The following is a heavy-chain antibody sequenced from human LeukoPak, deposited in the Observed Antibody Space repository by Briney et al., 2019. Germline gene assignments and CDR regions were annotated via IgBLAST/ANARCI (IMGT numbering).Heavy chain of an antibody. J-gene: IGHJ4*02. CDR1: GFTFSSYW. D-gene: IGHD3-3*01. CDR3: ARVLYDFWSGYYFDY. Sequence: PGGSLRLSCAASGFTFSSYWMHWVRQAPGKGLEWVGRARNKANSYTTEYAASVKGRFTISRDDSKNSLYLQMNSLKTEDTAVYYCARVLYDFWSGYYFDYWGQGTLVTVSS. V-gene: IGHV3-72*01. CDR2: ARNKANSYTT.